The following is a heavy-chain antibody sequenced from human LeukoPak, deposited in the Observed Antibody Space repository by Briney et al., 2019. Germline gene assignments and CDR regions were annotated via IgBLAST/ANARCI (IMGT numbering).Heavy chain of an antibody. CDR3: ARDLPVAPALGAFDI. CDR2: IYYSGST. V-gene: IGHV4-31*03. J-gene: IGHJ3*02. CDR1: GGSISSGGYY. D-gene: IGHD4-23*01. Sequence: PSETLSLTCTVSGGSISSGGYYWSWIRQHPGKGLEWIGYIYYSGSTYYNPSLKSRVTISVDTSKNQFSLKLSSVTAADTAVYYCARDLPVAPALGAFDIGGQGTMVTVSS.